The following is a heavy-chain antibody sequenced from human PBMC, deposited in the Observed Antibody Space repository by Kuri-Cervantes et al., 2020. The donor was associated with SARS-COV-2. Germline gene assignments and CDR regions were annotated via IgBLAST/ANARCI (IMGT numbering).Heavy chain of an antibody. J-gene: IGHJ4*02. CDR1: GGSFSGYQ. CDR3: ARGVPGY. D-gene: IGHD6-6*01. V-gene: IGHV4-34*01. Sequence: SGTLSLTCAVYGGSFSGYQWSWIRQTPGMGLEWIGQINDSGATKYNPSLKSRVIVSMDKSKNQFSLKLGSVTAADTAIYYCARGVPGYWGQGSLVTVSS. CDR2: INDSGAT.